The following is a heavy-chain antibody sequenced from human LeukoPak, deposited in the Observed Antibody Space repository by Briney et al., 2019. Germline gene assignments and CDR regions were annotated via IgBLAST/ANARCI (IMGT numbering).Heavy chain of an antibody. CDR1: GFTVSTNY. Sequence: GGSLRLSCAASGFTVSTNYMNWVRQAPGKGLEWASILYSGSDTYYADSVEGRFIISRDSSKNTLSLQMNDLRAEDTAVYYCARVGDHFHWYLDLWGRGTLVTVSS. D-gene: IGHD3-3*02. V-gene: IGHV3-53*01. J-gene: IGHJ2*01. CDR2: LYSGSDT. CDR3: ARVGDHFHWYLDL.